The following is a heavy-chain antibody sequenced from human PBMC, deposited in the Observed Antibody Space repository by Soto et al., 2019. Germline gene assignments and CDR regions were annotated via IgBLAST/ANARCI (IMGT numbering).Heavy chain of an antibody. D-gene: IGHD3-16*01. CDR2: IRSKDYGGTT. Sequence: GGSLRLSCTASGFTFGDYAMNWVRQAPGKGLEWVGFIRSKDYGGTTEYAASVQGRFTISRDDSKSIAYLQMNSLRTEDTAVYYCTRDYEYSHFYDFDYWGQGALVTV. V-gene: IGHV3-49*04. J-gene: IGHJ4*02. CDR1: GFTFGDYA. CDR3: TRDYEYSHFYDFDY.